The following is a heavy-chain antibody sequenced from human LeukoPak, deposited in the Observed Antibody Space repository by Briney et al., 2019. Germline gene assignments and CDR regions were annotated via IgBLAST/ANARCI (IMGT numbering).Heavy chain of an antibody. V-gene: IGHV3-23*01. Sequence: PGGSQRLSCAASGFIFSNYAMSWVRQAPGKGLEWVSTTFGSGNVAYYADSVKGRFTISRDNSRNTLYLQLNSLRAEDTAVYYCTTVALAGGVYWGQGTLVTVSS. CDR3: TTVALAGGVY. CDR2: TFGSGNVA. CDR1: GFIFSNYA. J-gene: IGHJ4*02. D-gene: IGHD6-19*01.